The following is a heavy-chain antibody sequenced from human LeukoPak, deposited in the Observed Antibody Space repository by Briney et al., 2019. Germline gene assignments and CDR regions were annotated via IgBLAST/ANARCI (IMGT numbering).Heavy chain of an antibody. J-gene: IGHJ3*02. Sequence: SETLSLTCTVSGGSISSYYWSWIRQPPGKGLEWIGYIYTSGSTNYNPSLKSRVTISVDTSKNQFSLKLSSVTAADTAVYYCARADPTYYDFWSGYPPTNPHAFDIWGQGTMVTVSS. CDR1: GGSISSYY. D-gene: IGHD3-3*01. CDR2: IYTSGST. CDR3: ARADPTYYDFWSGYPPTNPHAFDI. V-gene: IGHV4-4*09.